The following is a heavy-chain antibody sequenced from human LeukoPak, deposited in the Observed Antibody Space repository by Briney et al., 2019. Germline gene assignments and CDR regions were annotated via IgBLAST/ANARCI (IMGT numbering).Heavy chain of an antibody. V-gene: IGHV3-43*01. Sequence: PGGSLRLSCAASGFAFNDFTMHWVRQPPGRGLEWMTLISGDGGSIYYADSVKGRFTISRDKSRDSLSLYLQMNSLRADDSALYYCAKEHISGWPNFDSWGQGTLVTVSS. CDR3: AKEHISGWPNFDS. D-gene: IGHD6-19*01. CDR2: ISGDGGSI. J-gene: IGHJ4*02. CDR1: GFAFNDFT.